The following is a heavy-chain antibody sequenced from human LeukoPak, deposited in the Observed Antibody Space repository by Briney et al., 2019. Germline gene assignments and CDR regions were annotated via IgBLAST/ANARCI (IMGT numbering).Heavy chain of an antibody. V-gene: IGHV1-2*02. CDR2: INPNSGGT. J-gene: IGHJ5*02. CDR3: ARALDRKTTGTPAAP. D-gene: IGHD1-1*01. Sequence: ASVKVSCKASGYTFTSYYMHWVRQAPGQGLEWMGWINPNSGGTNYAQKFQGRVTMTRDTSISTAYMELSRLRSDDTAVYYCARALDRKTTGTPAAPWGQGTLVTVSS. CDR1: GYTFTSYY.